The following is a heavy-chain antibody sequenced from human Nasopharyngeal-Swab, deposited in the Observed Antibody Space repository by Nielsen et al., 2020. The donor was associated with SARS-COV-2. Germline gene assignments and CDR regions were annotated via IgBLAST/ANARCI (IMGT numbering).Heavy chain of an antibody. CDR3: ARDGTHVGAFLNWLDP. J-gene: IGHJ5*02. CDR1: GYTFTSYG. CDR2: INTYNGDT. D-gene: IGHD3-3*02. Sequence: ASVKVSCKASGYTFTSYGISWVRQAPGQGLEWMGWINTYNGDTNYAQNFQGRVTVTTDTSTSTAYMELRSLRSDDTAVYYCARDGTHVGAFLNWLDPWGQGTLVTVSS. V-gene: IGHV1-18*04.